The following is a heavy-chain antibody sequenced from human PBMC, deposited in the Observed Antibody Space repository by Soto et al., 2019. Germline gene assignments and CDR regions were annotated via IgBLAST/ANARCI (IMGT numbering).Heavy chain of an antibody. Sequence: GGSLRLSCAASGFTFSSYSMNWVRQAPGKGLEWVSSISSSSYIYYADSVKGRFTISRDNAKNSLYLQMNSLRAEDTAVYYCARDPESYSSGWYPFDYWGQGTLVTISS. CDR3: ARDPESYSSGWYPFDY. D-gene: IGHD6-19*01. J-gene: IGHJ4*02. CDR2: ISSSSYI. V-gene: IGHV3-21*01. CDR1: GFTFSSYS.